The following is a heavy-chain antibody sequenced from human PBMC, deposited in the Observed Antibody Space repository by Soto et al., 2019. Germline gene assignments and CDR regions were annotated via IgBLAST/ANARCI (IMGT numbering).Heavy chain of an antibody. D-gene: IGHD1-26*01. CDR2: IIPIFGTA. CDR3: ARDLGYEWDRYYYYGMDV. Sequence: ASVKVSCKASGGTFSSYAISWVRQAPGQGLEWMGGIIPIFGTANYAQKFQGRVTITADESTSTAYMELSSLRSEDTAVYYCARDLGYEWDRYYYYGMDVWGQGTTVTVSS. CDR1: GGTFSSYA. V-gene: IGHV1-69*13. J-gene: IGHJ6*02.